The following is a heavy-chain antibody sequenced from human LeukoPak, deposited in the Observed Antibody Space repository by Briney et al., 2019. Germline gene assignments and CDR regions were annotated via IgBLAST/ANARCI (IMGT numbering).Heavy chain of an antibody. CDR2: IYYTGST. J-gene: IGHJ5*02. CDR1: SGSISGDTSY. CDR3: ARDGVGGWFDP. D-gene: IGHD1-26*01. V-gene: IGHV4-39*01. Sequence: SETLSLTCTVSSGSISGDTSYWGWIRQPPGKGLEWIASIYYTGSTYYSPSLRSRVTISVDTSKNQFFLKLNSLTAADTAVYYCARDGVGGWFDPWGQGTLVTVSS.